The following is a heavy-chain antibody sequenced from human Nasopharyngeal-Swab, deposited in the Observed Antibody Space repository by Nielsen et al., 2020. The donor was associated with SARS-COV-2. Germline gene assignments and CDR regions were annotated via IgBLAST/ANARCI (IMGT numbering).Heavy chain of an antibody. CDR3: VRHEGGTTLDY. D-gene: IGHD1-7*01. CDR2: ISYSGST. Sequence: WIRQPPGKGLEWIGHISYSGSTHYDPSFRSRVTMSVDTPKNQFSLKLTSVTAADTAVYYCVRHEGGTTLDYWGQGTLVTVSS. J-gene: IGHJ4*02. V-gene: IGHV4-59*08.